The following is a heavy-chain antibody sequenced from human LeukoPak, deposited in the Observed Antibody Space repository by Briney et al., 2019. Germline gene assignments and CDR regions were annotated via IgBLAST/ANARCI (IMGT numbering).Heavy chain of an antibody. CDR1: GGSVSSYY. Sequence: SETLSLTCTVSGGSVSSYYWSWIRQPPGKGLEWIGYIYASGSTNYNPSLKSRVTISIDTSKNQFSLSLSSVTAADTAVYYCARRGTWQGYDYWGQGTLVTVSS. CDR2: IYASGST. V-gene: IGHV4-4*09. CDR3: ARRGTWQGYDY. J-gene: IGHJ4*02. D-gene: IGHD5-12*01.